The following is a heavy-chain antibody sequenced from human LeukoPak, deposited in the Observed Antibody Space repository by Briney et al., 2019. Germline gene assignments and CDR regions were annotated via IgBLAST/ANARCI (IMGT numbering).Heavy chain of an antibody. J-gene: IGHJ5*02. CDR3: ARLVGYCSSTSCYSQTTLNWLDP. CDR1: GYSFTSYW. D-gene: IGHD2-2*01. V-gene: IGHV5-51*01. Sequence: GESLKISCKGSGYSFTSYWIGWVRQMPGKGLEWMGIIYPGDSDTRYSPSFQGQVTISADKSISTAYLQWSSLKASDTAMYYCARLVGYCSSTSCYSQTTLNWLDPWGQGTLVTVSS. CDR2: IYPGDSDT.